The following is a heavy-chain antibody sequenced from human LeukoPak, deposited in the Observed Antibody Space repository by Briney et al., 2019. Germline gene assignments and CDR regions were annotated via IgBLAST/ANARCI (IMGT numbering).Heavy chain of an antibody. Sequence: SETLSLTCTVSGGSISSYYWSWIRQPPGKGLEWIGYIYYSGSTNYNPSLKSRVTISVDTSKNQFSLKLSSVTAADTAVYYCAREVTFSGYLQHWGQGTLVTVSS. CDR3: AREVTFSGYLQH. V-gene: IGHV4-59*01. J-gene: IGHJ1*01. D-gene: IGHD4-23*01. CDR1: GGSISSYY. CDR2: IYYSGST.